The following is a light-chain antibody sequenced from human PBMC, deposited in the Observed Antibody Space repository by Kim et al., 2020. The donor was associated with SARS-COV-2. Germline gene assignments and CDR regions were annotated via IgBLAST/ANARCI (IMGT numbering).Light chain of an antibody. CDR2: DAS. CDR3: QRYNNWPYT. J-gene: IGKJ2*01. V-gene: IGKV3-15*01. Sequence: SVSPGERATLSCRASQTIGTTLAWYRQKPGQAPSLVIYDASTRAAGIPPRFSGSGSETEFTLTISSLQSEDCVIYYCQRYNNWPYTFGQGTKLEIK. CDR1: QTIGTT.